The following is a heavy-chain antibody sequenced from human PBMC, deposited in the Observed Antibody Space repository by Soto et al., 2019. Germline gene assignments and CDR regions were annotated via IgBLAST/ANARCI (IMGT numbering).Heavy chain of an antibody. Sequence: EVQLLESGGDLVQPGGSLRLSCPASGFTFTTYAMTWVRQAPGKGLEWVSAISGSGGSTYYADSVKGRFTISRDNSKNTLYLQMNSLRAEDTAVYYCAKDKDTTFSPQDYWGQGTLVTVSS. CDR1: GFTFTTYA. CDR2: ISGSGGST. J-gene: IGHJ4*02. D-gene: IGHD2-15*01. V-gene: IGHV3-23*01. CDR3: AKDKDTTFSPQDY.